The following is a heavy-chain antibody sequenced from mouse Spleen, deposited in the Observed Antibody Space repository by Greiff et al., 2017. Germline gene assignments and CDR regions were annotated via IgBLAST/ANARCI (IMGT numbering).Heavy chain of an antibody. CDR2: ISSGGGNT. D-gene: IGHD1-1*01. Sequence: EVKLMESGGGLVKLGGSLKLSCAASGFTFSSYAMSWVRQTPEKRLEWVATISSGGGNTYYPDSVKGRFTISRDNAKNTLYLQMSSLKSEDTAMYYCASLFYYYGKDWYFDVWGAGTTVTVSS. V-gene: IGHV5-9*04. CDR3: ASLFYYYGKDWYFDV. CDR1: GFTFSSYA. J-gene: IGHJ1*01.